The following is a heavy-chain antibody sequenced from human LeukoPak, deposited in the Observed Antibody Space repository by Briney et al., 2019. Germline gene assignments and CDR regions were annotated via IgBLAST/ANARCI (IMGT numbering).Heavy chain of an antibody. CDR1: GFTFSSYN. CDR3: ARERTYCTSPRCYSDY. J-gene: IGHJ4*02. D-gene: IGHD2-2*01. CDR2: ISSSNTYI. Sequence: GGSLRLSCAASGFTFSSYNMNWVRQAPGKGLEWVSSISSSNTYIYYADSVKGRFTISRDNAKNPLFLQMNSLRAEDTAVYYCARERTYCTSPRCYSDYWGQGTLVTVSS. V-gene: IGHV3-21*01.